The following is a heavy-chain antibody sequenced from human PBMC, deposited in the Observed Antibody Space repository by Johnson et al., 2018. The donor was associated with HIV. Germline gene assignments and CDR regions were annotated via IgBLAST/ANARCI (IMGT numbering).Heavy chain of an antibody. CDR2: ISWDGGST. J-gene: IGHJ3*02. CDR1: GFTFDDYT. Sequence: VRLVESGGVVVQPGGSLRLSCAASGFTFDDYTMHWVRQVPGKGLEWVSLISWDGGSTYYADSVKGRFTISRDNAKNSLYLQMNSLRAEDTAVYYCARDPHIVVVTTIDTAMNAFDIWGQGTMVTVSS. V-gene: IGHV3-43*01. D-gene: IGHD2-21*02. CDR3: ARDPHIVVVTTIDTAMNAFDI.